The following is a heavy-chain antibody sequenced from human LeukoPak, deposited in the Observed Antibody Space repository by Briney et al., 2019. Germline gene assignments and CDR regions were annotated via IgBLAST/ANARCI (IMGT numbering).Heavy chain of an antibody. D-gene: IGHD6-19*01. CDR2: ISSSGSTI. V-gene: IGHV3-48*03. Sequence: GGSLRLSCVASGFTFSSYEMNWVRQAPGKGLEWVSYISSSGSTIYYADSVKGRFTISRDNAKNSLYLQMNSLRAEDTAVYYCAREGSSGWYYHWGQGTLVTVSS. CDR3: AREGSSGWYYH. CDR1: GFTFSSYE. J-gene: IGHJ4*02.